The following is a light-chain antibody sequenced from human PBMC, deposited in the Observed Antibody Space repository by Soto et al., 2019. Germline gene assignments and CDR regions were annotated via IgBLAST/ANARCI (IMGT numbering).Light chain of an antibody. Sequence: QSVLTQPPSLSGTPGQTVTISCIGSRSNIGSAIVHWYQQIPGTAPKHLIYMNNQRPSGVPDRFSGSKSGTSASLVITGLRPEDGADYYCVAWDDNLSSRVFGGGTKLTVL. J-gene: IGLJ3*02. V-gene: IGLV1-47*01. CDR1: RSNIGSAI. CDR3: VAWDDNLSSRV. CDR2: MNN.